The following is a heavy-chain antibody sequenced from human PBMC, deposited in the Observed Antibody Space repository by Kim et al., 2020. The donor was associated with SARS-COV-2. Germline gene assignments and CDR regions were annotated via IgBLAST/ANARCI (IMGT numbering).Heavy chain of an antibody. CDR2: INHSGST. J-gene: IGHJ5*02. CDR3: ARGRYSSSWYGRRSWFDP. V-gene: IGHV4-34*01. CDR1: GGSFSGYY. D-gene: IGHD6-13*01. Sequence: SETLYLTCAVYGGSFSGYYWNWIRQPPGKGLEWIGEINHSGSTNYNPSLKSRGTISVDTSKNQFSLKLSSVTAADTAVYYCARGRYSSSWYGRRSWFDPWGQGTLVTVSS.